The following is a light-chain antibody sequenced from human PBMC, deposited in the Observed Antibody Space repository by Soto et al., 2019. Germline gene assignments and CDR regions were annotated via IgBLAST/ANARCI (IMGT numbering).Light chain of an antibody. CDR1: SSDVGGYNY. V-gene: IGLV2-14*01. CDR3: SSYTTTSTLVV. Sequence: QSVLTQPASVTGSPGQSITISCTGTSSDVGGYNYVSWYQQHPGKAPKLMIYDVSSRPSRVSNRFSGSKSGNTASLTISGLQAEDEADYYCSSYTTTSTLVVFGGGTKLTVL. J-gene: IGLJ2*01. CDR2: DVS.